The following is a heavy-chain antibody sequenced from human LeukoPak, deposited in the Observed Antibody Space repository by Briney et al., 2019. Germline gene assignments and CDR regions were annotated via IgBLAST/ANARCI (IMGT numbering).Heavy chain of an antibody. CDR1: GFTFSSYG. CDR2: IRYDGSNK. Sequence: GGSLRLSCAASGFTFSSYGMHWVRQAPGKGLEWVAFIRYDGSNKYYADSVKGRFTISRDNSKNTLYLQMNSLRAEDTAVYYCARHRLGFTMIVNWFDPWGQGTLVTVSS. D-gene: IGHD3-22*01. CDR3: ARHRLGFTMIVNWFDP. J-gene: IGHJ5*02. V-gene: IGHV3-30*02.